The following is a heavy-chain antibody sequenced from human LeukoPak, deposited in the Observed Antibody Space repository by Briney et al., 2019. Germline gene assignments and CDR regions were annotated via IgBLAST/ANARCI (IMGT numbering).Heavy chain of an antibody. J-gene: IGHJ4*02. CDR3: ARGVYIAAAQYGY. V-gene: IGHV4-34*01. CDR2: INHSGST. D-gene: IGHD6-13*01. CDR1: GFTFSSYW. Sequence: KSGGSLRLPCAASGFTFSSYWMSWIRQPPGKGLEWIGEINHSGSTNYNPSLKSRVTISVDTSKNQFSLKLSSVTAADTAVYYCARGVYIAAAQYGYWGQGTLVTVSS.